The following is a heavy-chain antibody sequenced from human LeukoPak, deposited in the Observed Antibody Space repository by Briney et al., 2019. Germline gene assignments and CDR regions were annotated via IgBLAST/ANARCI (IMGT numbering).Heavy chain of an antibody. V-gene: IGHV3-15*01. CDR3: TMVRD. CDR2: IKSKTDGGIT. J-gene: IGHJ4*02. Sequence: PGGSLRLSCAASGFTLSNAWMSWVRQAPGKGLEWVGRIKSKTDGGITDYAAPVKGRFTTSRDDSKNTLYLQMNSLKTEDTAVYYCTMVRDWGQGTLVTVSS. CDR1: GFTLSNAW. D-gene: IGHD3-10*01.